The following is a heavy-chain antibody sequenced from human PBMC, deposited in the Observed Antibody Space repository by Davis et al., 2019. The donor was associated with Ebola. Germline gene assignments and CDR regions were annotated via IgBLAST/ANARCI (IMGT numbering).Heavy chain of an antibody. CDR1: GGSISSYY. CDR2: IHDSGST. Sequence: SETLSLTCTVSGGSISSYYWSWIRQPPGKTLEWIGYIHDSGSTNDNPSLQSRVTMSVDMSRNQFSLKLRSVAAADTAVYYCARDVGATATSGRRNWFDSWGPGTLVTVSS. CDR3: ARDVGATATSGRRNWFDS. D-gene: IGHD1-26*01. J-gene: IGHJ5*01. V-gene: IGHV4-59*01.